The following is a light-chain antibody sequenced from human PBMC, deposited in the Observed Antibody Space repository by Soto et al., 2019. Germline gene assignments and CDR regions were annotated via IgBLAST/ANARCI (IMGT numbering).Light chain of an antibody. V-gene: IGKV3-20*01. Sequence: EIVLTQSPGTLSLSPGERATLSCRASHSVSSSYLAWYQQKPGQAPRPLIYAASSRATGIPDRFSGSGSGTDFTLTISGLEPEDFAVYYCQQYGTLPRTFGQGTKVDIK. CDR3: QQYGTLPRT. CDR1: HSVSSSY. J-gene: IGKJ1*01. CDR2: AAS.